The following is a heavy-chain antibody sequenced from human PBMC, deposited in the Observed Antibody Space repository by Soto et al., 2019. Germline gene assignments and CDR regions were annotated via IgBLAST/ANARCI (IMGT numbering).Heavy chain of an antibody. CDR1: GGSISSGGYY. Sequence: SETLSLTCTVSGGSISSGGYYWSWIRQHPGKGLEWIGYIYYSGSTYYNPSLKSRVTISVDTSKNQFSLKLSSVTAADTAVYYCARGIKYIYYFDYWGQGTLVTVSS. CDR3: ARGIKYIYYFDY. D-gene: IGHD3-16*01. CDR2: IYYSGST. V-gene: IGHV4-31*03. J-gene: IGHJ4*02.